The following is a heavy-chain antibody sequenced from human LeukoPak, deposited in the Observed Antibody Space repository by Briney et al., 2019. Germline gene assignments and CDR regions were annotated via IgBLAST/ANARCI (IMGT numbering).Heavy chain of an antibody. Sequence: KPSETLSLTCAVYGGSFSGYYWSWIRQPPGKGLEWIGEINHSGSTNYNPSLKSRVTISVDTSKNQFSLKLSSVTAADTAVYYCATTTAGFPTKNWGQGTLVTVSS. CDR1: GGSFSGYY. V-gene: IGHV4-34*01. J-gene: IGHJ4*02. CDR2: INHSGST. D-gene: IGHD1-14*01. CDR3: ATTTAGFPTKN.